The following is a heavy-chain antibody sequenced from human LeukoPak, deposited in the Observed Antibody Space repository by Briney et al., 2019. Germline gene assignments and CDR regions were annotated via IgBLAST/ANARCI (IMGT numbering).Heavy chain of an antibody. CDR1: GGTFSSYA. D-gene: IGHD1-26*01. CDR3: ARGLWELLSGNPERYYYYYMDV. Sequence: GASVKVSCKASGGTFSSYAISWVRQAPGQGLEWMGGIIPTFGTANYAQKFQGRVTITADESTSTAYMELSSLRSEDTAVYYCARGLWELLSGNPERYYYYYMDVWGKGTTVTVSS. J-gene: IGHJ6*03. CDR2: IIPTFGTA. V-gene: IGHV1-69*01.